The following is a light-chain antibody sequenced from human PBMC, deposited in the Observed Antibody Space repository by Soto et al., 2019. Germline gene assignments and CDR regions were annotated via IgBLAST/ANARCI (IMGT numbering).Light chain of an antibody. CDR1: SSDVGAYNY. V-gene: IGLV2-11*01. CDR3: CSYAGSYNDC. CDR2: DVS. J-gene: IGLJ1*01. Sequence: QSALTQPRSVSGSPGQSVTISCTGTSSDVGAYNYVSWYQQHPGKAPKVMIYDVSKRPSGVPHRFSGSKSGTTASLTISGLQAEDEAYYNCCSYAGSYNDCFGSGTKLTVL.